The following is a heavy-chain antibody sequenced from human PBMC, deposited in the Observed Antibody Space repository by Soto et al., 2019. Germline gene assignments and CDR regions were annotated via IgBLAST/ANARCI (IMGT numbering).Heavy chain of an antibody. CDR2: ICYDGSNK. V-gene: IGHV3-33*01. J-gene: IGHJ4*02. D-gene: IGHD2-8*02. CDR3: ERDTDEKYYYIDY. Sequence: QVQLVESGGGVVQPGRSLRLSCAASGFTFSSYGMHWVRQAPGKGLEWVAVICYDGSNKYYADSVKGRFTIPRDNSKNTLNLQMKSLRAEYTAEYYCERDTDEKYYYIDYWGQGPLGTVSS. CDR1: GFTFSSYG.